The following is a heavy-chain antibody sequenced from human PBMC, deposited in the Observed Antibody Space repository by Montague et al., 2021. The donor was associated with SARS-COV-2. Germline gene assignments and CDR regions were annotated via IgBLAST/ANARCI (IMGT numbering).Heavy chain of an antibody. D-gene: IGHD6-13*01. CDR2: IYSGGSST. J-gene: IGHJ1*01. V-gene: IGHV3-23*03. CDR3: AKQYSSRWYRQYFQH. Sequence: SLRLSCAASGFTFSSYATSWVRQAPGKGLEWVSVIYSGGSSTYYADSVKGRFTISRDNSKNTLYLQMNSLRAEDTAVYYCAKQYSSRWYRQYFQHWGQGTLVTVSS. CDR1: GFTFSSYA.